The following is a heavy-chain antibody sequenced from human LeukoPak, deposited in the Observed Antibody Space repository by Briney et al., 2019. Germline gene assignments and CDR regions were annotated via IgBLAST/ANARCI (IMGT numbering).Heavy chain of an antibody. CDR2: MNPNSGNT. CDR1: GYTFTSYD. CDR3: ARLSETYYYDSSAYSHFDY. D-gene: IGHD3-22*01. V-gene: IGHV1-8*01. J-gene: IGHJ4*02. Sequence: ASVKVSCKVSGYTFTSYDINWVRQATGQGLEWMGWMNPNSGNTGYAQKFQGRVTITRDTSASTAYMELRSLRSEDMAVYYCARLSETYYYDSSAYSHFDYWGQGTLVTVSS.